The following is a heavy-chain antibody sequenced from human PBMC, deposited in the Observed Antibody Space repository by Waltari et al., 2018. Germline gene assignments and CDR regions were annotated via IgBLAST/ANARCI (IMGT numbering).Heavy chain of an antibody. Sequence: EVQLLESGGGLVQPGGSLRLSCVGSWFTVNSHYMSWVRQVPGKGLEWVSNIPLGTNANYAESVRGRFTISRDNSKDTLYLQMNSLRVEDTDVYFCARHVSGPTRAAFDVWGQGTMVTVSP. V-gene: IGHV3-66*04. CDR1: WFTVNSHY. CDR2: IPLGTNA. D-gene: IGHD6-19*01. J-gene: IGHJ3*01. CDR3: ARHVSGPTRAAFDV.